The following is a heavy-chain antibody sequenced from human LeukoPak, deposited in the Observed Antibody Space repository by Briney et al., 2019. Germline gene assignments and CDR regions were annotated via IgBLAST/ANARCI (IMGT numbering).Heavy chain of an antibody. Sequence: GGSLRLSCAASGFTVSSNYMSWVRQAPGKGLEWVSVIYSGGSTYYADSVKGRFTISRDNSKNTLYLQMNSLRAEDSAVYYCARVGYTGTWYSSPPFDYWGQGTLVTVSS. CDR2: IYSGGST. V-gene: IGHV3-66*01. J-gene: IGHJ4*02. CDR1: GFTVSSNY. D-gene: IGHD6-13*01. CDR3: ARVGYTGTWYSSPPFDY.